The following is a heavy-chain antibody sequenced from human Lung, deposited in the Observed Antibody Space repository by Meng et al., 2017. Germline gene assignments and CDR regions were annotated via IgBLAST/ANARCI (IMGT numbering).Heavy chain of an antibody. CDR2: MKSNVDGGTV. CDR1: GFTFSNAW. CDR3: SGHVDY. J-gene: IGHJ4*01. Sequence: EFELVESGGGFVKPGGSLRLSCAASGFTFSNAWMTWVRQAPGKGLEWIGRMKSNVDGGTVDYAAAVKGRFFISRDDSENTFYLQMNSLKTEDTAVYYCSGHVDYWGHGTLVTVSS. V-gene: IGHV3-15*01.